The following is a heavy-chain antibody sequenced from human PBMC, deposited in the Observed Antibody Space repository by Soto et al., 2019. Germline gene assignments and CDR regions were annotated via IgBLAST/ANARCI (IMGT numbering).Heavy chain of an antibody. CDR2: IHPSGFST. J-gene: IGHJ6*02. Sequence: QVQLVQSGAEVKKPGASVKISCKASGYTFSSSYIHWVRQAPGQGLEWMGLIHPSGFSTDYVQTLQGRVTVPRDTSTSKVYIALSSLRSEYTAVYYCASGGYTYGFSAMDVWGPGTTVAVSS. V-gene: IGHV1-46*04. D-gene: IGHD5-18*01. CDR3: ASGGYTYGFSAMDV. CDR1: GYTFSSSY.